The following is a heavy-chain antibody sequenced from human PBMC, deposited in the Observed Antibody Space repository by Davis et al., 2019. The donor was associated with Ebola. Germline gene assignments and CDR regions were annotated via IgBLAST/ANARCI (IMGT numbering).Heavy chain of an antibody. Sequence: GGSLRLSCAASGFTFSSYAMHWVRQAPGKGLEWVSAISGSGGSTYYADSVKGRFTISRDNSKNTLYLQMNSLRAEDTAVYYCARDVVTIFGVVIQGGAFDIWGQGTMVTVSS. D-gene: IGHD3-3*01. CDR1: GFTFSSYA. CDR2: ISGSGGST. V-gene: IGHV3-23*01. CDR3: ARDVVTIFGVVIQGGAFDI. J-gene: IGHJ3*02.